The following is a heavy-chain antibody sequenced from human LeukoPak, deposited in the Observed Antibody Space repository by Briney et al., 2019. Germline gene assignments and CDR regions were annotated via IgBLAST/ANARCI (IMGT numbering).Heavy chain of an antibody. D-gene: IGHD5-12*01. Sequence: SETLSLTCAVYGGSFGDYYWSWIRQPPGKGLEWIGEINHSGSTNYNPSLKSRVTISVDTSKNQFSLKLSSVTAADTAVYYCASGWLPFDYWGQGTLVTVSS. CDR2: INHSGST. J-gene: IGHJ4*02. CDR1: GGSFGDYY. CDR3: ASGWLPFDY. V-gene: IGHV4-34*01.